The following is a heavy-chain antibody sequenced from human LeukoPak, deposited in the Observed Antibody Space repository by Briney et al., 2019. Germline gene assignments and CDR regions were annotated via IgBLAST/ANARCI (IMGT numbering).Heavy chain of an antibody. V-gene: IGHV1-24*01. CDR1: GYTLTELS. Sequence: ASVRVSCKVSGYTLTELSMHWVRQAPGKGLEWMGGFDPEDGETIYAQKFQGRVTMTEDTSTDTAYMELSSLRSDDTAVYYCARSGSWSFAPVYYFDYWAREPWSPSPQ. J-gene: IGHJ4*02. CDR2: FDPEDGET. CDR3: ARSGSWSFAPVYYFDY. D-gene: IGHD6-13*01.